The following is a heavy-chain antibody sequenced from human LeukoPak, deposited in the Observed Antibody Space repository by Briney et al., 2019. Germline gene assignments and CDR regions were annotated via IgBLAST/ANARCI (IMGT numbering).Heavy chain of an antibody. J-gene: IGHJ4*02. V-gene: IGHV3-7*04. CDR1: GFTFNDYG. CDR3: TRVGYIDEGIDY. CDR2: IKQDGSKK. D-gene: IGHD5-24*01. Sequence: GGSLRLSCAASGFTFNDYGMSWVRQAPGKGLEWVANIKQDGSKKSYVDSVKGRFTISRDNAKNSLYLQMNSLRAEDTAIYYCTRVGYIDEGIDYWGQGTLVTVYS.